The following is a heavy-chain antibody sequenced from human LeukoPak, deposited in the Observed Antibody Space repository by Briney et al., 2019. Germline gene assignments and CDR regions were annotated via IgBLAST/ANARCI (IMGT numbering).Heavy chain of an antibody. V-gene: IGHV3-53*01. Sequence: GGSLRLSCAVSGFTVSNNYMNWVRQAPGKGLEWVSVIYRDGNTYYADSVKGRFTISRDNSKNTLYLQMNSLRVEDTAMYYCARDSGDGDYTPDMDVWGKGTTVTVSS. CDR1: GFTVSNNY. CDR2: IYRDGNT. CDR3: ARDSGDGDYTPDMDV. D-gene: IGHD2-21*02. J-gene: IGHJ6*03.